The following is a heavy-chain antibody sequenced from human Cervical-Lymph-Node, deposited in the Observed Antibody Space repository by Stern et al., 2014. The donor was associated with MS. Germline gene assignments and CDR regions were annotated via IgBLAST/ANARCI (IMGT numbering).Heavy chain of an antibody. CDR3: ARNSGSYPNWFDP. CDR1: GYSFSFYA. J-gene: IGHJ5*02. CDR2: IHPGIERT. V-gene: IGHV1-3*01. Sequence: QVQLVESGAEVKKPGASVKVSCKASGYSFSFYAIHWVRQAPGQGLELMGRIHPGIERTQYSQKFQGRLTITTDTSTSTAYKELSSLRAEDTAVYYCARNSGSYPNWFDPWGQGTLVTVSS. D-gene: IGHD6-19*01.